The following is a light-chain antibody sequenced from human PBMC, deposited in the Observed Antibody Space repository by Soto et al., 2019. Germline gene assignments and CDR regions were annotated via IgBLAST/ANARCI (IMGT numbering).Light chain of an antibody. CDR1: SSDVGGYNY. J-gene: IGLJ2*01. Sequence: QSALTQPASVSGSPGQSITISCTGTSSDVGGYNYVSWYQQHPGKAPKLMIYDVSNRPSGVSNRFSGSKSGNTASLTISGLQAEDAANYYSSSYTSSSTLVFGGGTKLTVL. V-gene: IGLV2-14*01. CDR2: DVS. CDR3: SSYTSSSTLV.